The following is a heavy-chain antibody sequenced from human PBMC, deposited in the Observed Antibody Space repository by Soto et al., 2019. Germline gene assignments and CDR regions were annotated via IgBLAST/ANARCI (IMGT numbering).Heavy chain of an antibody. CDR2: FDPEDGET. Sequence: GASVKVSCKVSGYTLTELSMHWVRQAPGKGLEWMGGFDPEDGETIYAQKFQGRVTMTEDTSTDTAYMELSSLRSEDTAVYYCATDGDTLFGRASSAYRGKGTLVPVTP. D-gene: IGHD3-3*01. CDR1: GYTLTELS. J-gene: IGHJ1*01. CDR3: ATDGDTLFGRASSAY. V-gene: IGHV1-24*01.